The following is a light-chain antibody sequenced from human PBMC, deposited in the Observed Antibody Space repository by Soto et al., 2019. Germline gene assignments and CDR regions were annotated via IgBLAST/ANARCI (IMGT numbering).Light chain of an antibody. CDR1: SSDVGGYNY. J-gene: IGLJ2*01. CDR2: DVS. Sequence: LTQPASVSGPPGQSITISCTGTSSDVGGYNYVSWYQQHPGKAPKLMIYDVSNRPSGVSNRFSGSKSGNTASLTISGLQAEDEADYYCSSCTSTSTLVVFGGGTQLTVL. CDR3: SSCTSTSTLVV. V-gene: IGLV2-14*03.